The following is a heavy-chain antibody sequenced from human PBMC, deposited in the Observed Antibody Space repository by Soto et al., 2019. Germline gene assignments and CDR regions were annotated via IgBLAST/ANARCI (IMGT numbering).Heavy chain of an antibody. D-gene: IGHD5-18*01. CDR2: INAGNGNT. Sequence: GTSVKVSCEASGYTFTSYAMHWVRQAPGQRLEWMGWINAGNGNTKYSQKFQGRVTITRDTSASTAYMELSSLRSEDTAVYYCARDTVDTAMVIFLDYWGQGTLVTVSS. CDR3: ARDTVDTAMVIFLDY. CDR1: GYTFTSYA. J-gene: IGHJ4*02. V-gene: IGHV1-3*01.